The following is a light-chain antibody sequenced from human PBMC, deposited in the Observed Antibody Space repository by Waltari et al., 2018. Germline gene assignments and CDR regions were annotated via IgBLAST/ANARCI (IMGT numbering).Light chain of an antibody. Sequence: VMTQSPATLSLSPRERATLSCRASQSVRTSHLSWDQQKPAQAPRLLIYGISRRATGVPDRFSASGSGTDFTLTISSLQPEDFAVYYCQQDFDVPWTFGQGTRLEIK. CDR2: GIS. CDR1: QSVRTSH. J-gene: IGKJ1*01. V-gene: IGKV3D-7*01. CDR3: QQDFDVPWT.